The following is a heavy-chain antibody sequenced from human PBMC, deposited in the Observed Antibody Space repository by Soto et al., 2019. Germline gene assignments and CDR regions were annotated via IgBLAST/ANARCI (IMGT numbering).Heavy chain of an antibody. CDR2: ISGSGGST. J-gene: IGHJ6*02. V-gene: IGHV3-23*01. Sequence: PGGSLRLSCAASGFTFSSYAMSWVRQAPGKGLEWVSAISGSGGSTYYADSVKGRFTISRDNSKNTLYLQMNSLRAEDTAVYYCAKDTLGYSSSWYFNYYGMDVWGQGTTVTVS. CDR1: GFTFSSYA. CDR3: AKDTLGYSSSWYFNYYGMDV. D-gene: IGHD6-13*01.